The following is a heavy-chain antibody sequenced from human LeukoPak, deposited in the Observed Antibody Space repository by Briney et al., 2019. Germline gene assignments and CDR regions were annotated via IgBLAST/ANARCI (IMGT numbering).Heavy chain of an antibody. V-gene: IGHV3-43*01. Sequence: PGGSLRLSCAASGFTFDDYTMHWVRQAPGKGLEWVSLISWDGGSTYYADSVKGRFTISRDNSKNSLYLQMNSLRTEDTALYYCAKDMSPVVVTALPALWGQGTLVTVSS. J-gene: IGHJ4*02. CDR2: ISWDGGST. CDR1: GFTFDDYT. D-gene: IGHD2-21*02. CDR3: AKDMSPVVVTALPAL.